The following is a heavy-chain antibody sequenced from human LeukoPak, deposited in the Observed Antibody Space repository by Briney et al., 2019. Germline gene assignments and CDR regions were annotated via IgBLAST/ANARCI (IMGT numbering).Heavy chain of an antibody. CDR3: SGESDYRDFSPYDY. CDR1: GFTFSDSA. D-gene: IGHD4-17*01. Sequence: GGSLRLSCAASGFTFSDSAMHWVRQASGKGLEWVGRIRSIANSYATAYAASVKGRFFISRDDSEHTAYLQMNSLKTEDTAVYYCSGESDYRDFSPYDYWGQGTLVTVSS. CDR2: IRSIANSYAT. V-gene: IGHV3-73*01. J-gene: IGHJ4*02.